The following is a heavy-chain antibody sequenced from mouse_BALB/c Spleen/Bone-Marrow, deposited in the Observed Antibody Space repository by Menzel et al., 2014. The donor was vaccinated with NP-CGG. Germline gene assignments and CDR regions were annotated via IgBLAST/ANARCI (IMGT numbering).Heavy chain of an antibody. CDR3: ARSGSSGYYAMDY. V-gene: IGHV1-12*01. J-gene: IGHJ4*01. CDR2: IYPGNGDT. CDR1: GYTFTSYN. Sequence: QVQLQQSGAELVKPGASVKMSCKASGYTFTSYNMHWVKQTPGQGLEWIGAIYPGNGDTSYNQKFKGKATLTADKSSSTAYMQLSSLTSEDSAVYYCARSGSSGYYAMDYWGQGTSVTASS. D-gene: IGHD3-1*01.